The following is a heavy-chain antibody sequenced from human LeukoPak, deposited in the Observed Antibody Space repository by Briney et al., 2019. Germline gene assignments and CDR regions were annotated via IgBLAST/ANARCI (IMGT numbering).Heavy chain of an antibody. CDR3: ARGGEEQSGYYYYGMDV. CDR1: GFTLSSNY. J-gene: IGHJ6*02. Sequence: GGSLRLSCAASGFTLSSNYMSWVRQAPGKGLEWVAVIYSGGSTYYADSVKGRFTISRDNSKNTLYLQMNSLRAEDTAVYYCARGGEEQSGYYYYGMDVWGQGTTVTVSS. CDR2: IYSGGST. D-gene: IGHD3-10*01. V-gene: IGHV3-66*01.